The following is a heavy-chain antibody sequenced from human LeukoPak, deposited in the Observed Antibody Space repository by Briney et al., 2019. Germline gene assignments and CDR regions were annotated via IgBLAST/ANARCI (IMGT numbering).Heavy chain of an antibody. CDR1: GYTFTSYD. Sequence: ASVKVSCKASGYTFTSYDINWVRQATGQGLEWMGWMNPNSGNTGYAQKFQGRVTMTRNTSISTAYMELSSLRSEDTAVYYCARGPITMVRGVIPRPYYFDYWGQGTLVTVSS. CDR2: MNPNSGNT. D-gene: IGHD3-10*01. CDR3: ARGPITMVRGVIPRPYYFDY. J-gene: IGHJ4*02. V-gene: IGHV1-8*01.